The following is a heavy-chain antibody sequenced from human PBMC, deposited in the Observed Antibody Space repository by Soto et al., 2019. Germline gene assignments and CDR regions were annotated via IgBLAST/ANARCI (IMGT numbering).Heavy chain of an antibody. CDR2: IWYDGSNK. Sequence: GRSLRLSCAASGFTFSSYGMHWVRQAPGKGLEWVAVIWYDGSNKYYADSVKGRFTISRDNSKNTLYLQMNSLRAEDTAVYYCARDYSWGGYAHYYMDVWGKGTTVTVSS. CDR1: GFTFSSYG. J-gene: IGHJ6*03. D-gene: IGHD3-16*01. CDR3: ARDYSWGGYAHYYMDV. V-gene: IGHV3-33*01.